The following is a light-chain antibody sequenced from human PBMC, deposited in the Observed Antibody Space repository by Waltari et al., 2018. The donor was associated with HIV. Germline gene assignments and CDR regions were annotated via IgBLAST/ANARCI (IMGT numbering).Light chain of an antibody. Sequence: SALTQPPSASGSPGQSVTLSCTGTSRDVGGYHYVSWYQQHHGHAPQLIIYEVSMRPAGVPDRFSGAKAGNTAALTVSGVQAEDEADYYCSSYAGSNNLEVFGGGTKLTVL. CDR2: EVS. CDR1: SRDVGGYHY. J-gene: IGLJ2*01. CDR3: SSYAGSNNLEV. V-gene: IGLV2-8*01.